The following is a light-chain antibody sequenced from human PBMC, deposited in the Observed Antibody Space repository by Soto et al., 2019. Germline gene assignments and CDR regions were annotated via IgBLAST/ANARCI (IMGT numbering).Light chain of an antibody. CDR3: QQCYMGWT. J-gene: IGKJ1*01. CDR2: DAS. V-gene: IGKV1-5*01. CDR1: QSIGRF. Sequence: DIQMTQSPSTLSASVGDRVTITCRASQSIGRFLAWYQHQPGKAPKLLIYDASTLESGVPSRFSGTGSGTEFTFSITSLQPEDFGTYHCQQCYMGWTFGQGTKVDIK.